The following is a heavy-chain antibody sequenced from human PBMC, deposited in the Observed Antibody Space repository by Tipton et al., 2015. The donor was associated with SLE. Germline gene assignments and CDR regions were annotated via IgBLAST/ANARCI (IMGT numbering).Heavy chain of an antibody. D-gene: IGHD3-3*01. V-gene: IGHV4-59*08. J-gene: IGHJ6*03. Sequence: TLSLTCAVYGGSFSGYYWSWIRQPPGKGLEYIGHVYYLGATNYSPSFESRVAMSVDTSKNQFSLRLRSVTAADTAVYYCARGGVFWSGPTSYYSFFYYRDVWGKGTTFPFSS. CDR1: GGSFSGYY. CDR2: VYYLGAT. CDR3: ARGGVFWSGPTSYYSFFYYRDV.